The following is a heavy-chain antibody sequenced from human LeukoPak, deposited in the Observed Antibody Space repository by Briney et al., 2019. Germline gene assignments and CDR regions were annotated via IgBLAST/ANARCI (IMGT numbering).Heavy chain of an antibody. CDR2: IYHSGST. CDR1: GGYISSSNW. CDR3: ARVRKVLLWFGEAPTGMDV. J-gene: IGHJ6*02. Sequence: SETLSLTCAVSGGYISSSNWWSWVRQPPGKGLEWIGEIYHSGSTNYNPSLKSRVTISVDKSKNQFSLKLSSVTAADTAVYYCARVRKVLLWFGEAPTGMDVWGQGTTVTVSS. D-gene: IGHD3-10*01. V-gene: IGHV4-4*02.